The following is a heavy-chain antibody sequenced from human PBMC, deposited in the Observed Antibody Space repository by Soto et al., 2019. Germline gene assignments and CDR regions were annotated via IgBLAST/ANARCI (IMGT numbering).Heavy chain of an antibody. J-gene: IGHJ4*02. CDR1: GYTFTTLA. CDR2: INAGNGYT. D-gene: IGHD2-21*02. V-gene: IGHV1-3*01. Sequence: ASVKVSCKASGYTFTTLAMHWVRQAPGQRLEWMGYINAGNGYTKYSQNFQGRVTITRDTLVSTAYVELSSLRSEDTAVYYCASQYCGDSCSAAHWGQGTLVPASP. CDR3: ASQYCGDSCSAAH.